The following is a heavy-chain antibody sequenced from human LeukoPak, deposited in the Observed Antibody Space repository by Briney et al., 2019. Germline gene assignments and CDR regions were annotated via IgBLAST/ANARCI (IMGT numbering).Heavy chain of an antibody. CDR1: GFTFSSYS. CDR3: ARDFNIAYCGGDCSPGYYGMDV. CDR2: ISSSSSYI. V-gene: IGHV3-21*01. J-gene: IGHJ6*02. D-gene: IGHD2-21*02. Sequence: GSLRLSCAASGFTFSSYSMNWVRQAPGKGLEWVSSISSSSSYIYYADSVKGRFTISRDNANNSLYLQMNSLRAEDTAVYYCARDFNIAYCGGDCSPGYYGMDVWRQGTTVTVSS.